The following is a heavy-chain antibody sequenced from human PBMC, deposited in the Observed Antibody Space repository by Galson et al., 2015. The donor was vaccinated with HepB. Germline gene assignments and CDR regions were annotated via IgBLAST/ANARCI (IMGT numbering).Heavy chain of an antibody. CDR3: ASNGDSSGYYIEAFGV. D-gene: IGHD3-22*01. J-gene: IGHJ3*01. Sequence: CAISGDSVSANSAAWNWIRQSPSRGLEWLGKTYYRSKWFNDYAVSVKSRITINPDTSKNQLSLHLNSVTPEDTAVYYCASNGDSSGYYIEAFGVWGQGTMVTVSS. CDR1: GDSVSANSAA. CDR2: TYYRSKWFN. V-gene: IGHV6-1*01.